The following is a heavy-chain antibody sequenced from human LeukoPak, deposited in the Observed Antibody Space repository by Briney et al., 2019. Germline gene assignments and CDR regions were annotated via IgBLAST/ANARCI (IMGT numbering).Heavy chain of an antibody. CDR2: IVPIFGTT. J-gene: IGHJ3*02. V-gene: IGHV1-69*05. CDR3: ARDRGERGSSWSLPAHGFDI. Sequence: SVKVSCKASGGTFSSYAINWVRQAPGQGLEWVGRIVPIFGTTNYAQKFQGRVTITTDESTSTAYMELSSLRSEDTAVYYCARDRGERGSSWSLPAHGFDIWGQGAMITVSS. D-gene: IGHD6-13*01. CDR1: GGTFSSYA.